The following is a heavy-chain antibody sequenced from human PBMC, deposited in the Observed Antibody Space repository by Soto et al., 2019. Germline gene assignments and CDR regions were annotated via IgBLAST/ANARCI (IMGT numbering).Heavy chain of an antibody. CDR1: GFTFSSYA. V-gene: IGHV3-23*01. Sequence: EVQLLESGGGLVPPGGSLRLSCAASGFTFSSYAMTWVRQAPGKGLEYVSTLSGSGVSAYYADSVRGRFTISRDNSKNTLYLQMNSLRAEDTAIYYCAKPLQVYWGQGTMVTVSS. CDR2: LSGSGVSA. CDR3: AKPLQVY. J-gene: IGHJ4*02.